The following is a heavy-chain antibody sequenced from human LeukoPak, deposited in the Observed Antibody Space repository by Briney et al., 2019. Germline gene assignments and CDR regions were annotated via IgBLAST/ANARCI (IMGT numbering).Heavy chain of an antibody. V-gene: IGHV4-4*07. CDR3: TRGQWLDVWDF. D-gene: IGHD6-19*01. J-gene: IGHJ4*02. Sequence: SETLSLTCTVSGTSMSNSYWSWIRQPAGKRLEWIGHIHDRGSTIYNPSLGSRVTMSLDTPKNQFSLKLNSVTAADTAVYYCTRGQWLDVWDFWGQGTLVTVSS. CDR1: GTSMSNSY. CDR2: IHDRGST.